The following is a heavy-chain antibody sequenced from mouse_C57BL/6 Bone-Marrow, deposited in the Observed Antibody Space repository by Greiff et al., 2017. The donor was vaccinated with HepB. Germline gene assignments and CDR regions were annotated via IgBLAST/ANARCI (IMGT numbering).Heavy chain of an antibody. CDR2: INPNYGTT. D-gene: IGHD1-1*01. Sequence: VQLQQSGPELVKPGASVKISCKASGYSFTDYNMNWVKQSNGKSLEWIGVINPNYGTTSYNQKLKGKATLTVDQSSSTAYMQLNSLTSEAAAVYDYARLRYYGSSYVGFAYWGQGTRVTVSA. V-gene: IGHV1-39*01. J-gene: IGHJ3*01. CDR1: GYSFTDYN. CDR3: ARLRYYGSSYVGFAY.